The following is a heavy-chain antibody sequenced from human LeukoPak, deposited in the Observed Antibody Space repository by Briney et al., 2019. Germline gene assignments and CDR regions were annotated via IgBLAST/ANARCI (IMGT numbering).Heavy chain of an antibody. D-gene: IGHD3-10*01. V-gene: IGHV3-9*01. J-gene: IGHJ4*02. Sequence: GGSLRLSCAASGFTFDDYAMHWVRQAPGKGLEWVSGISWNSGSIGYADSVKGRFTISRDNAKNSLYLQMNSLRAEDTALYYCAKDATNYYCSESDYWGQGTLVTVSS. CDR1: GFTFDDYA. CDR3: AKDATNYYCSESDY. CDR2: ISWNSGSI.